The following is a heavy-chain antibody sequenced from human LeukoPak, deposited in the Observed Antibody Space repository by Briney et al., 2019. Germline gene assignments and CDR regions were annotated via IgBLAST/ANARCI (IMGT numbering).Heavy chain of an antibody. CDR1: GFTFSSYA. CDR2: ITGNDVST. Sequence: PGGSLRLSCAASGFTFSSYAMTWVRQAPGKGLDWVSTITGNDVSTYYADSVKGRFTISRDNSKNTLYLQMNSLRAGDTAVYYCAKVGGSYPNYYYYYMDVWGKGNTVTVSS. D-gene: IGHD1-26*01. J-gene: IGHJ6*03. V-gene: IGHV3-23*01. CDR3: AKVGGSYPNYYYYYMDV.